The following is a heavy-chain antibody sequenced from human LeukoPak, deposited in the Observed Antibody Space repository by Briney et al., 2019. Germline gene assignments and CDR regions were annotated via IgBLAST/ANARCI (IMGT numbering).Heavy chain of an antibody. Sequence: ASVKVSCKASGYTFTSYYMHWVRQAPGQGLEWMGIINPSGGSTSYAQKFQGRVTMTRDTSTSTVYMERSSLRSEDTAVYYCARGIEYYDILTGYEPPDYWGQGTLVTVSS. CDR1: GYTFTSYY. V-gene: IGHV1-46*03. CDR2: INPSGGST. J-gene: IGHJ4*02. D-gene: IGHD3-9*01. CDR3: ARGIEYYDILTGYEPPDY.